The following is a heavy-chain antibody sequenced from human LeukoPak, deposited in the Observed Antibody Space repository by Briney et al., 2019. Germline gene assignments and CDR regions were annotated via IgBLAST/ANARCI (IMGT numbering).Heavy chain of an antibody. D-gene: IGHD3-10*01. Sequence: SETLSLTCTVSGGSITNYYWSWIRQAAGKGLEWIGRIYTSGSTNYNPSLKSRVTISVDTSKNQFSLKLSSVTAADTAVYYCARGGASGSHLHWFDPWGQGTLVTVSS. J-gene: IGHJ5*02. V-gene: IGHV4-4*07. CDR3: ARGGASGSHLHWFDP. CDR1: GGSITNYY. CDR2: IYTSGST.